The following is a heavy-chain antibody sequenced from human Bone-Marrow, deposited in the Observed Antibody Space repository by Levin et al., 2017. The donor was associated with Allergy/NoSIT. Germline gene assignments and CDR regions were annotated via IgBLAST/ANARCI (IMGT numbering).Heavy chain of an antibody. D-gene: IGHD6-13*01. CDR3: ARVGRDSSTWTPFDY. CDR2: FYTAGNT. J-gene: IGHJ4*02. V-gene: IGHV3-53*01. CDR1: GFAVSSDY. Sequence: PGGSLRLSCAVSGFAVSSDYMSWVRQAPGKGLQWVSIFYTAGNTYYADSVKGRFTISRDNAKNMVYLQMNSLRAEDTAVYYCARVGRDSSTWTPFDYWGQGTLVTVSS.